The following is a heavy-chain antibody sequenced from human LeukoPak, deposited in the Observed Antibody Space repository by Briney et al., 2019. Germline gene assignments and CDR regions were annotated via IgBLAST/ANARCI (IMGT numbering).Heavy chain of an antibody. CDR1: RFTFSSYS. J-gene: IGHJ4*02. CDR3: ARTNYAYASGNYYALDY. D-gene: IGHD3-10*01. V-gene: IGHV3-21*01. CDR2: ISSTSSYI. Sequence: GGSLRLSCAAPRFTFSSYSMNWVRQAPGKGLEWVSSISSTSSYIYYADSVKGRFTISRDNAKNSLYLQMNSLRAEDTAVYYCARTNYAYASGNYYALDYWGQGTLVTVPS.